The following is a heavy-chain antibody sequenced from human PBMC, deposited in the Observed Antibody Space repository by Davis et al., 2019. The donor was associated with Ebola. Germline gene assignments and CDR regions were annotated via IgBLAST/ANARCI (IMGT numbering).Heavy chain of an antibody. D-gene: IGHD2-15*01. CDR1: GGTFTYYS. V-gene: IGHV1-69*06. CDR2: IIPIFGPA. CDR3: ARDGEYCSGGSCYTFEY. J-gene: IGHJ4*02. Sequence: SVKVSCKASGGTFTYYSISWVRQAPGQGLEWMGGIIPIFGPATYAQKFQDRFTITADTSTSTVYMEMSSLTAEDTAVYYCARDGEYCSGGSCYTFEYWGQGTLVTVSS.